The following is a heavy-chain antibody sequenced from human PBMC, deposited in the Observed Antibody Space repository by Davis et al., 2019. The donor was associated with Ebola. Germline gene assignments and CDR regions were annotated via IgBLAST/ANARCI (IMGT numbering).Heavy chain of an antibody. Sequence: MPSETLSLTCTVSGGSISSYYWSWIRQSPGKGLEWIGYIYYSGSTNYNPSLKSRFTMAVDTSKNQFSLKLSSVTAADTAGDCCARGGGKREVDVWGQGTTVTVSS. J-gene: IGHJ6*02. D-gene: IGHD3-16*01. CDR2: IYYSGST. CDR1: GGSISSYY. V-gene: IGHV4-59*01. CDR3: ARGGGKREVDV.